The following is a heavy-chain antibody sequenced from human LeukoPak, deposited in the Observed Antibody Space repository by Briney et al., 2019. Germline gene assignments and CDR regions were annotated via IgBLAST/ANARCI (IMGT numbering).Heavy chain of an antibody. Sequence: KPGGSLRLSCTASGFTFSDYSMNWVRQAPGKGLEWVSGISSSSEYRHYADSLKGRFTISRDNAKNSLYLRINSLRAEDTAVYYCAKVRWNYYFDYWGQGTLVTVSS. V-gene: IGHV3-21*01. CDR3: AKVRWNYYFDY. D-gene: IGHD4-23*01. CDR1: GFTFSDYS. CDR2: ISSSSEYR. J-gene: IGHJ4*02.